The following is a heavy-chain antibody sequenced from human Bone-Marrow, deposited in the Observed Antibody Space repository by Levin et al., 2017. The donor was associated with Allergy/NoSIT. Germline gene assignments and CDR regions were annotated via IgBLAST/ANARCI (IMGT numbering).Heavy chain of an antibody. J-gene: IGHJ4*02. D-gene: IGHD2-15*01. CDR3: ARTPGALVVTPYFDS. Sequence: GEPLKISCAASGFTFSDYVMNWVRQAPGKGLEWVSVIGGSDGTTYYADSVKGRFTISRDNSKNTLYLQMNSLRADDTAVYFCARTPGALVVTPYFDSWGQGTLVSVSS. CDR1: GFTFSDYV. V-gene: IGHV3-23*01. CDR2: IGGSDGTT.